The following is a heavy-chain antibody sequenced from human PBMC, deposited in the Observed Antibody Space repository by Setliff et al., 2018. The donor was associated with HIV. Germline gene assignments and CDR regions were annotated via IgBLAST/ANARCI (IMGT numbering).Heavy chain of an antibody. CDR3: ARAMVVVAAPLDAFDI. D-gene: IGHD2-15*01. CDR1: GYSISSGYY. V-gene: IGHV4-38-2*02. CDR2: IYHSGST. J-gene: IGHJ3*02. Sequence: PSETLSLTCTVSGYSISSGYYWGWIRQPPGKGLEWIGSIYHSGSTYYSPSLKSRVTISVDTSKNQFSLKLSSVTAADTAVYYCARAMVVVAAPLDAFDIWGQGTMVTVSS.